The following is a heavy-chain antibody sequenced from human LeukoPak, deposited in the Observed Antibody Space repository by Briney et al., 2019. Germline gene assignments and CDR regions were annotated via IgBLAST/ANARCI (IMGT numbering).Heavy chain of an antibody. Sequence: ASVKVSCKSSGYTFTSYGISWVRQAPGQGLEWMGWISVYNGNTKYAQKFQGRVTMTTDTSTSTAYMEVRSLRSDDTAVYYCARGRVAADHDAFDIWGQGTMVTVSS. D-gene: IGHD2-21*01. CDR2: ISVYNGNT. CDR1: GYTFTSYG. CDR3: ARGRVAADHDAFDI. J-gene: IGHJ3*02. V-gene: IGHV1-18*01.